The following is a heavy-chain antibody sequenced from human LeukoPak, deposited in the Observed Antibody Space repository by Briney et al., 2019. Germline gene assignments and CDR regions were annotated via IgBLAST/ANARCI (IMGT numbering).Heavy chain of an antibody. CDR2: IYYSGST. J-gene: IGHJ4*02. Sequence: SETLSLTCSVSGYSISSGYYWSWIRQPPGKGLEWIGYIYYSGSTNYNPSLKSRVTISVDTSKNQFSLKLSSVTAADTAVYYCARQSTYSSGQYYFDYWGQGTLVTVSS. CDR3: ARQSTYSSGQYYFDY. D-gene: IGHD6-19*01. CDR1: GYSISSGYY. V-gene: IGHV4-59*01.